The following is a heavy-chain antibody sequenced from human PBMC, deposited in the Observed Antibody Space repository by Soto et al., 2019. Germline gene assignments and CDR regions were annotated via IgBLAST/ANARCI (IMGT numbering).Heavy chain of an antibody. CDR3: ARDLLGRYYFDY. J-gene: IGHJ4*02. Sequence: SETLSLTCTVSGGSISSGGYYWSWIRQHPGKGLEWIGYIYYSGSTYYNPSLKSRVTISVDTSKNQFSLKLSSVTAADTAVYYCARDLLGRYYFDYWGQGTLVTVSS. CDR2: IYYSGST. D-gene: IGHD1-26*01. V-gene: IGHV4-31*03. CDR1: GGSISSGGYY.